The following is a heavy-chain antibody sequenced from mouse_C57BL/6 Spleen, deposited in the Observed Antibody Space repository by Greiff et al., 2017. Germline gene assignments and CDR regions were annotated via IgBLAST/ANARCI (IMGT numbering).Heavy chain of an antibody. V-gene: IGHV5-17*01. CDR1: GFTFSDYG. D-gene: IGHD1-1*01. Sequence: EVMLVESGGGLVKPGGSLKLSCAASGFTFSDYGMHWVRQAPEKGLEWVAYISSGSSTIYYADTVKGRFTISRDNAKNTLFLQMTSLRSEDTAMYYCARNYCGSSYTGVGDYWGQGTTLTVSS. J-gene: IGHJ2*01. CDR2: ISSGSSTI. CDR3: ARNYCGSSYTGVGDY.